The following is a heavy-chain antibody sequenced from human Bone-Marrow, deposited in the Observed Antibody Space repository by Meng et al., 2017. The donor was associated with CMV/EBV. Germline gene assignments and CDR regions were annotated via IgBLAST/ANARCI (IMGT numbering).Heavy chain of an antibody. Sequence: SETLSLTCTVSGGSISSYYWSWIRQPPGKGLEWIGEINHSGSTNYNPSLKSRVTISVDTSKNQFSLKLSSVTAADTAVYYCARGARLAVWGQGTTVTVSS. J-gene: IGHJ6*02. V-gene: IGHV4-34*01. D-gene: IGHD6-6*01. CDR3: ARGARLAV. CDR2: INHSGST. CDR1: GGSISSYY.